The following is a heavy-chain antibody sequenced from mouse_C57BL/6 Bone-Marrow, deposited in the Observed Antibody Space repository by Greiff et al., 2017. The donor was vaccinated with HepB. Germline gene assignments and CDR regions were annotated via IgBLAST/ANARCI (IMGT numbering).Heavy chain of an antibody. V-gene: IGHV14-4*01. CDR2: IDPENGDT. J-gene: IGHJ1*03. D-gene: IGHD1-1*01. CDR1: GFNIKDDY. Sequence: VQLQQSGAELVRPGASVKLSCTASGFNIKDDYMHWVKQRPEQGLEWIGWIDPENGDTEYASKFQGKATITADTSSNTAYLQLSSLTSEDTAVYYCTAITTVVATDWYFDVWGTGTTVTVSS. CDR3: TAITTVVATDWYFDV.